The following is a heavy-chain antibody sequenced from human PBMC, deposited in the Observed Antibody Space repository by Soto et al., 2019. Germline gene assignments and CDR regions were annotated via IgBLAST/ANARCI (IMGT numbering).Heavy chain of an antibody. CDR3: ARGVTTVTTPGAFDI. J-gene: IGHJ3*02. Sequence: QVQLVQSGAEVKKPGSSVKVSCKASGGTFSSYTISWVRQAPVQGLEWMGRIIPILGIANYAQKFQGRVTITADKSTSTAYRELSSLRSEDTAVYYCARGVTTVTTPGAFDIWGQGTMVTVSS. V-gene: IGHV1-69*02. D-gene: IGHD4-17*01. CDR2: IIPILGIA. CDR1: GGTFSSYT.